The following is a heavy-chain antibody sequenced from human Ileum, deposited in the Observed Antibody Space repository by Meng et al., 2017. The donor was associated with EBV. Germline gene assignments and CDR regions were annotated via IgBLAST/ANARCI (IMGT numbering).Heavy chain of an antibody. CDR1: GFNFNIYA. V-gene: IGHV3-23*04. CDR2: ITASGGTS. D-gene: IGHD2-2*01. Sequence: VELVVAGGGLVQPGGSLRLSWAASGFNFNIYAINWVRQAPGRGLEWVSGITASGGTSDYADSVKGRFSISRDNSANTVYLQMNSLRAEDTAVYFCSNLPYTYWGQGTLVTVSS. CDR3: SNLPYTY. J-gene: IGHJ4*02.